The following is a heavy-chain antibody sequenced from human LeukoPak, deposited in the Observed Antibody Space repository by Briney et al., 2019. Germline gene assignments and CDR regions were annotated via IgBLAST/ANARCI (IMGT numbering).Heavy chain of an antibody. CDR3: ARVPWGVEFDP. D-gene: IGHD3-10*01. CDR2: MNPNSVNT. V-gene: IGHV1-8*01. Sequence: ASVKVSCKASVYTFTSYDIHWVRQATGQGLEWMGWMNPNSVNTGYAQKFQGRVTMTRNTPISTAYMELSSLRSEDTAVYYCARVPWGVEFDPWGQGTLVTVSS. CDR1: VYTFTSYD. J-gene: IGHJ5*02.